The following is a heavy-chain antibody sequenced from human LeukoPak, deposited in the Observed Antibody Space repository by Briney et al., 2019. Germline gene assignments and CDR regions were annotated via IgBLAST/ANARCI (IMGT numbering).Heavy chain of an antibody. D-gene: IGHD2-2*02. J-gene: IGHJ4*02. Sequence: AETLSLPCAVYGGSFSGYYWSWIRQPPGRGLEWIGESNHSGSINYNPSVKSRVTMSVDTSKNQFSMKLISVTAADTAVYYCARGVSIRNTLDYWGQGTLVTVSS. CDR1: GGSFSGYY. CDR3: ARGVSIRNTLDY. CDR2: SNHSGSI. V-gene: IGHV4-34*01.